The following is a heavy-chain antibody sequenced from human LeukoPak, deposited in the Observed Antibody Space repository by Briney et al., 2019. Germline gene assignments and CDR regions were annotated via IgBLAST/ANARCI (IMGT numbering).Heavy chain of an antibody. Sequence: GGSLRLSCAASGFTFSSHSMNWVRQAPGKGLEWVSYISSSSSTIYYADSVKGRFTISRDNAQNSMYLQMNSLRVEDTAVYYCTSWGDTTAEYFQRWGQGTLVTVSS. CDR3: TSWGDTTAEYFQR. CDR2: ISSSSSTI. CDR1: GFTFSSHS. D-gene: IGHD2-21*02. J-gene: IGHJ1*01. V-gene: IGHV3-48*04.